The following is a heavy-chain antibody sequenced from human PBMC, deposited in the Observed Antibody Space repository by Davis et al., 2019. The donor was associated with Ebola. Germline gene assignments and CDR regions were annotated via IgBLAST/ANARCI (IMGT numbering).Heavy chain of an antibody. CDR3: ARVMGGWLRNYGMDV. CDR2: INPNSGGT. CDR1: GYTFTGYY. D-gene: IGHD5-18*01. Sequence: ASVKVSRKASGYTFTGYYMHWVRQAPGQGLEWMGWINPNSGGTNYAQKFQGRVTMTRDTSISTAYMELSRLRSDDTAVYYCARVMGGWLRNYGMDVWGQGTTVTVSS. J-gene: IGHJ6*02. V-gene: IGHV1-2*02.